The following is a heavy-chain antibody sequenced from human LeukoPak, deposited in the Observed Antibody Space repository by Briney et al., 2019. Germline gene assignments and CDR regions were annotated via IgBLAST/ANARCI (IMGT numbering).Heavy chain of an antibody. V-gene: IGHV4-39*02. J-gene: IGHJ6*03. CDR2: IYYSGST. CDR3: ARDIDGSAGYYYMDV. CDR1: GGSISSSSYY. D-gene: IGHD1-26*01. Sequence: PSETLSLTCTVSGGSISSSSYYWGWIRQPPGKGLEWIGSIYYSGSTYYNPSLKSRVTISVDTSKNQFSLKLSSVTAADTAVYYCARDIDGSAGYYYMDVWGKGTTVTISS.